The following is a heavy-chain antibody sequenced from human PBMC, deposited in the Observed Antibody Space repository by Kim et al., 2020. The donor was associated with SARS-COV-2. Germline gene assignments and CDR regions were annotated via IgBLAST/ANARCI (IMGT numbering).Heavy chain of an antibody. J-gene: IGHJ6*02. CDR2: IYPGDSDT. CDR1: GYSFTSYW. Sequence: GESLKISCKGSGYSFTSYWIGWVRQMPGKGLEWMGIIYPGDSDTRYSPSFQGQVTISADKSISTAYLQWSSLKASDTAMYYCARLSFGAYYYYGMDVWGQGTTVTVSS. D-gene: IGHD3-16*01. V-gene: IGHV5-51*01. CDR3: ARLSFGAYYYYGMDV.